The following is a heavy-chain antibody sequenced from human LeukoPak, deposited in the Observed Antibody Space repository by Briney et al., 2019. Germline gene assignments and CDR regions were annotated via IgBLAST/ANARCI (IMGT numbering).Heavy chain of an antibody. CDR1: GYSINSGYY. CDR2: IYHSGST. V-gene: IGHV4-38-2*02. D-gene: IGHD5-18*01. J-gene: IGHJ4*02. CDR3: ARYGGYTYAFEVDS. Sequence: SETLSLTCTVAGYSINSGYYWGWIRQTPGKGLEWIGSIYHSGSTYYNPSLKSRVTISVDTSKNQFSLKLSSVTAADTAVYYCARYGGYTYAFEVDSWGLGTLVTVSS.